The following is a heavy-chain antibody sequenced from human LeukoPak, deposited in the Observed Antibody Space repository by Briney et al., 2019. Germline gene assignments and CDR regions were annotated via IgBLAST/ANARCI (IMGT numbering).Heavy chain of an antibody. CDR2: ISFDGSNQ. CDR1: GFTFYSHA. J-gene: IGHJ6*03. Sequence: GGSLRLSCAASGFTFYSHAMVWVRQAPGKGLEWVSFISFDGSNQVHADSVMGRFTISRDNSKNTVDLQINSLRHEDTAVYYCAKDTVKVTTIRRVPHYMDVWGKGTTVTISS. D-gene: IGHD5-12*01. V-gene: IGHV3-30-3*01. CDR3: AKDTVKVTTIRRVPHYMDV.